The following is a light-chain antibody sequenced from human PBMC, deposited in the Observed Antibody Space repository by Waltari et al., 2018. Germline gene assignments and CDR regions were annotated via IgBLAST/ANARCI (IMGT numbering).Light chain of an antibody. V-gene: IGKV3-20*01. J-gene: IGKJ2*01. CDR1: QSVGNNY. CDR2: GAS. CDR3: QQYGSSPYT. Sequence: EIVLTQSPGTLSLSPGERATLSCRASQSVGNNYLAWYQQKPGQAPRLLIYGASSGATGIPDRFSGSGSGTDFTLTISRLEPEDFAVYYCQQYGSSPYTFGQGTKLEIK.